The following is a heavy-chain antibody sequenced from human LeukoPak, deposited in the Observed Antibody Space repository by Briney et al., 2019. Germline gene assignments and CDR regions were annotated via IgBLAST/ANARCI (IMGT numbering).Heavy chain of an antibody. CDR3: ARGSGSYSSDAFDV. D-gene: IGHD3-10*01. CDR1: GFTFRSFW. J-gene: IGHJ3*01. CDR2: INGDGSNT. Sequence: PGGSLRLSCAASGFTFRSFWMHWVRQTPGKGLVWVSRINGDGSNTTYADSVKGRFTTSRDTAKNTVYLRMNSLRAEDTAVYYCARGSGSYSSDAFDVWGQGTMVTLSS. V-gene: IGHV3-74*01.